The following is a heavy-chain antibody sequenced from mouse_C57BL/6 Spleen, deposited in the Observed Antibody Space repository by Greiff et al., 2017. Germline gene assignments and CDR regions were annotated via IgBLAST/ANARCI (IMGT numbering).Heavy chain of an antibody. Sequence: EVKVVESGEGLVKPGGSLKLSCAASGFTFSSYAMSWVRQTPEKRLEWVAYISSGGDYIYYADTVKGRFTISRDNARNTLYLQMSSLKSEDTAMDYCTRVGTTVEGTDYWGQGTTLTVSS. J-gene: IGHJ2*01. CDR1: GFTFSSYA. CDR3: TRVGTTVEGTDY. D-gene: IGHD1-1*01. V-gene: IGHV5-9-1*02. CDR2: ISSGGDYI.